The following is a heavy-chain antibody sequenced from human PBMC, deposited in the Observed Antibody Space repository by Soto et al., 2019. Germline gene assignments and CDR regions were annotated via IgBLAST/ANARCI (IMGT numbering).Heavy chain of an antibody. CDR3: ARDLGASMLRGYSGFGWFDP. Sequence: QVQLQESGPGLVKPSQTLSLTCTVSGGSISSGGYYWSWIRQHPGKGLEWIGYIYYSGSTYYNPSLKSRFTISVDTSKNQFSLKLSSVTAADTAVYYCARDLGASMLRGYSGFGWFDPWGQGTLVTVSS. D-gene: IGHD5-12*01. J-gene: IGHJ5*02. CDR1: GGSISSGGYY. V-gene: IGHV4-31*03. CDR2: IYYSGST.